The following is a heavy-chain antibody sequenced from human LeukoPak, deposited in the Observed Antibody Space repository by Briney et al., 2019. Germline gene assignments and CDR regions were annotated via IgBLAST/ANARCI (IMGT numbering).Heavy chain of an antibody. CDR1: GGTFSSYA. J-gene: IGHJ6*02. Sequence: SVKVSCKASGGTFSSYAVSWVRQAPGQGLEWMGGIIPIFGTANYAQKFQGRVTITADESTSTAYMELSSLRSEDTAVYYCARASGIVGATSYFGMDVWGQGTTVTVSS. CDR3: ARASGIVGATSYFGMDV. D-gene: IGHD1-26*01. V-gene: IGHV1-69*13. CDR2: IIPIFGTA.